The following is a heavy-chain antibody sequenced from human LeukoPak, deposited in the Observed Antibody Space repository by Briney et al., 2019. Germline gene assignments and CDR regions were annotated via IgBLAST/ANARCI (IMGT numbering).Heavy chain of an antibody. J-gene: IGHJ5*02. V-gene: IGHV4-4*07. CDR1: GGSINNYV. CDR2: IFSSGTT. CDR3: ARDRGSDGSDQLDL. Sequence: PSETLSLTCTVSGGSINNYVLIWIRQPAGKRLEWIGRIFSSGTTNYNPSLKSRATMSVDTSKNQFSLKLSSVTAADTAVYYCARDRGSDGSDQLDLWGQGTLVTVSS. D-gene: IGHD3-10*01.